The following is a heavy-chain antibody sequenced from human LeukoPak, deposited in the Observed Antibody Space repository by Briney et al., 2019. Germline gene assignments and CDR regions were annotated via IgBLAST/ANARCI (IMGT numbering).Heavy chain of an antibody. CDR1: GGTFSSYA. Sequence: GASVKVPSKASGGTFSSYAISWVRQAPGQGLEWMGRIIPILGIANYAQKFQGRVTITADKSTSIAYMELSSLRSEDTAVYYCAREEAYYYDSSGYWYFDYWGQGTLVTVSS. CDR2: IIPILGIA. J-gene: IGHJ4*02. D-gene: IGHD3-22*01. CDR3: AREEAYYYDSSGYWYFDY. V-gene: IGHV1-69*04.